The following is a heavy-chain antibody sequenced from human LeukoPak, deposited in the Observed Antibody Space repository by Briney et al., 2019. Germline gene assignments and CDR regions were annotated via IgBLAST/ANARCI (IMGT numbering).Heavy chain of an antibody. J-gene: IGHJ4*02. CDR3: ARYGDYPYYFDY. V-gene: IGHV4-38-2*01. CDR2: VYHSGTT. D-gene: IGHD4-17*01. Sequence: GSLRLSCAASGFTFSSYGMSWVRQAPGKGLEWIGSVYHSGTTYYNPSLKSRVTISVDTSKNQFSLKLSSVTAADTAVYYCARYGDYPYYFDYWGQGTLVTVSS. CDR1: GFTFSSYG.